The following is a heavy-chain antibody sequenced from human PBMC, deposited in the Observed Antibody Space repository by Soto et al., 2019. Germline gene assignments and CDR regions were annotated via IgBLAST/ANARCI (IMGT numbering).Heavy chain of an antibody. V-gene: IGHV1-46*01. Sequence: ASVKVSCKASGYTFTSYYMHWVRKAPGQGLEWMGIINPSGGSTSYAQKFQGRGTMTRDTSTSTVYMELSSLRSEDTAVYYCARDLKEDGRSYWYFDLWGRGTLVTVSS. D-gene: IGHD2-15*01. CDR2: INPSGGST. J-gene: IGHJ2*01. CDR3: ARDLKEDGRSYWYFDL. CDR1: GYTFTSYY.